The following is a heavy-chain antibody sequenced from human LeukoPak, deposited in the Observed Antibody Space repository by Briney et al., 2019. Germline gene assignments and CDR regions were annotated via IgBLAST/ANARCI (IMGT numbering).Heavy chain of an antibody. CDR1: GNSISSNKW. CDR3: ARDSGWHSDS. CDR2: VYRSGTA. D-gene: IGHD6-19*01. Sequence: SETLSLTCAVSGNSISSNKWWHWVRQAPGKGLEWIGEVYRSGTANYNPSLKNRVTISVDKSKNQFSLNLRSVTAADTAVYYCARDSGWHSDSWGQGTLVTVSS. V-gene: IGHV4-4*02. J-gene: IGHJ5*01.